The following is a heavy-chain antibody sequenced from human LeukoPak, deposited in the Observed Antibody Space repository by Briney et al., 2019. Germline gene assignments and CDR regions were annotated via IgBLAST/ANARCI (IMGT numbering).Heavy chain of an antibody. J-gene: IGHJ3*02. CDR3: AREPTSPYGDYSNRAFDI. CDR2: IYHSGST. Sequence: SETLSLTCTVSGYSISSGYYWGWIRQPPGKGPEWIGSIYHSGSTYYNPSLKSRVTISVDTSKNRFSLKLSSVTAADTAVYYCAREPTSPYGDYSNRAFDIWGQGTMVTVSS. D-gene: IGHD4-17*01. V-gene: IGHV4-38-2*02. CDR1: GYSISSGYY.